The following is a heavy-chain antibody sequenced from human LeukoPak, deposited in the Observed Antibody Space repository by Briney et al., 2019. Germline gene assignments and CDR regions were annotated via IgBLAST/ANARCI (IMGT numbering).Heavy chain of an antibody. CDR1: GGSITSDENS. V-gene: IGHV4-30-4*01. CDR2: IFYSGSA. J-gene: IGHJ6*02. D-gene: IGHD6-13*01. Sequence: SETLSLTCTVSGGSITSDENSWSWIRQPPGKGLEWLGYIFYSGSAYSNPSLKSRGTISVDTSKNQFSLKLSSVTAADTAVYYCARLQLVLGTHYYYGMDVWGQGTTVTVSS. CDR3: ARLQLVLGTHYYYGMDV.